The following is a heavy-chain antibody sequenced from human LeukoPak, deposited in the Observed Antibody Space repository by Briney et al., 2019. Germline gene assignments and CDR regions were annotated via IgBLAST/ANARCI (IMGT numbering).Heavy chain of an antibody. J-gene: IGHJ4*02. Sequence: ASVKVSCKPSGYTFTAYYLHWVRQAPGQGLEWMGWINPTSGNTNYAQKLQGRVTMTTDTSTSTAYMELRSLRSDDTAVYYCARSLHSSGSYEDYWGQGTLVTVSS. CDR3: ARSLHSSGSYEDY. CDR1: GYTFTAYY. V-gene: IGHV1-18*04. CDR2: INPTSGNT. D-gene: IGHD3-10*01.